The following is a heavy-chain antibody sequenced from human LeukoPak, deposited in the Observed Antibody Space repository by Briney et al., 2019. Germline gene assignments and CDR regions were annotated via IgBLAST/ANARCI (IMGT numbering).Heavy chain of an antibody. CDR2: ISYDGSNK. V-gene: IGHV3-30*18. CDR3: AKELTRPNRPVAGLNY. D-gene: IGHD6-19*01. J-gene: IGHJ4*02. CDR1: GFTSSAYG. Sequence: GRSLRLSCAASGFTSSAYGMHWVRQAPGKGLEWVAIISYDGSNKYYPDSVKGRFTISRDDSKNTLYLQMNSLRTEDTAVYYCAKELTRPNRPVAGLNYWGQGTLVTVSS.